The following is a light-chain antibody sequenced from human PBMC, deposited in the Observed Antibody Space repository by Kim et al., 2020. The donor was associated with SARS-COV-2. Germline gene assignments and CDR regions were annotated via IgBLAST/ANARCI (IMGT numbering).Light chain of an antibody. Sequence: SYELTQPPSVSVAPGKTARITCGGNNIGSKNVHWYQQKPGQAPVLVIYYGSDRPSGIPERFSGSNSGNTATLTISRVEAGDEADYYCQVWDSAVVFGGGTQLTVL. V-gene: IGLV3-21*01. J-gene: IGLJ2*01. CDR1: NIGSKN. CDR3: QVWDSAVV. CDR2: YGS.